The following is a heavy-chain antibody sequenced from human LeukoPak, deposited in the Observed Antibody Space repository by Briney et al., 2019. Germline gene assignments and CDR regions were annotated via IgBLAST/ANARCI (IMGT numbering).Heavy chain of an antibody. CDR2: IYYSGST. J-gene: IGHJ6*02. Sequence: ASETLSLTCTVSGGSVSSGSYYWSWIRQPPGKGLEWIGYIYYSGSTNYNPSLKSRVTISVDTSKNQFSLKLSSVTAADTAVYYCARGLWLAAAGTYYYGMDVWGQGTTVTVSS. CDR3: ARGLWLAAAGTYYYGMDV. V-gene: IGHV4-61*01. CDR1: GGSVSSGSYY. D-gene: IGHD6-13*01.